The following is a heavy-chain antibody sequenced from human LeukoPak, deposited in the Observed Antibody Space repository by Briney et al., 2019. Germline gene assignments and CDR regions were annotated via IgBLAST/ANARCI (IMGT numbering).Heavy chain of an antibody. V-gene: IGHV4-4*07. CDR3: ARVDTPSIAAFYDAFDI. D-gene: IGHD6-6*01. CDR1: GGSISSYY. CDR2: IYTSGST. Sequence: SETLSLTCTVSGGSISSYYWSWIRQPAGKGLEWIGRIYTSGSTNYNPSLKSRVSMSVDTSKNQCTLKLSSVTAADTAVYYCARVDTPSIAAFYDAFDIWGQGTMVTVSS. J-gene: IGHJ3*02.